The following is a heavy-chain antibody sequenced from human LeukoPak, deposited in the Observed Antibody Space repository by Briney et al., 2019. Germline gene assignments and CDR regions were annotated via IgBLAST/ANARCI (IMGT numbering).Heavy chain of an antibody. CDR2: IKSTGAVI. Sequence: PGGSLRLSCAASGFTFSNFNMNWVRQAPGKGLEWISYIKSTGAVIYYSDSVKGRFTISRDNAKNTLYLQMNGLRAEDTAVYYCARDLVVTSAYWGQGTLVTVSS. V-gene: IGHV3-48*01. J-gene: IGHJ4*02. D-gene: IGHD3-22*01. CDR1: GFTFSNFN. CDR3: ARDLVVTSAY.